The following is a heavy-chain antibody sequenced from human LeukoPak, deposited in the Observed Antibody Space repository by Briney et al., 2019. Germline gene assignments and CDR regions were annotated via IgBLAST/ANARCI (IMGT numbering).Heavy chain of an antibody. CDR1: GGTFSSYA. CDR3: ARDHFTLTYYYDSSGYYYDAFDI. Sequence: SVRVSCKASGGTFSSYAISWVRQAPGQGLEWMGGIIPIFGTANYAQKFQGRVTITADESTSTAYMELSSLRSEDTAVYYCARDHFTLTYYYDSSGYYYDAFDIWGQGTMVTVSS. CDR2: IIPIFGTA. V-gene: IGHV1-69*13. D-gene: IGHD3-22*01. J-gene: IGHJ3*02.